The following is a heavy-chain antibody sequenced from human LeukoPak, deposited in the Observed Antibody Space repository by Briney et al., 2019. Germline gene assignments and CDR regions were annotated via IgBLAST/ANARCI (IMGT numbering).Heavy chain of an antibody. CDR2: ISPRGNSI. CDR3: AKNLRTSVAAFEY. CDR1: GFTFSDYA. D-gene: IGHD6-19*01. Sequence: SGGSLRLSCTASGFTFSDYAMTWVRQAPGKGLQWISAISPRGNSIYYSDSVRGRFTVSRDNSKNTLYLQMNRLTAEDTAVYYCAKNLRTSVAAFEYWGQGTLVTVSS. V-gene: IGHV3-23*01. J-gene: IGHJ4*02.